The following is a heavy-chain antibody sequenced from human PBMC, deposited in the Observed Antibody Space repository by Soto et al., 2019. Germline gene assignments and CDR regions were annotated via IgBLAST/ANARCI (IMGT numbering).Heavy chain of an antibody. CDR3: ASGKMVRGPRPQYYFYFGMDV. J-gene: IGHJ6*02. Sequence: QVQLVQSGLEVKKPGASVKVSCKASGYSFTNFGFNWVRQAPGQGLEWMGWVSNYNGNRKYAEKFQGRVTMTTDTYANTAYMELGRLRSDDTALYYCASGKMVRGPRPQYYFYFGMDVWGQGTTLIVSS. CDR2: VSNYNGNR. D-gene: IGHD3-10*01. V-gene: IGHV1-18*01. CDR1: GYSFTNFG.